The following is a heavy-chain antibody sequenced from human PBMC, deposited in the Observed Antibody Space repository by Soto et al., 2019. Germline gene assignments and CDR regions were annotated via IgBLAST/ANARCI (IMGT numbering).Heavy chain of an antibody. J-gene: IGHJ5*02. CDR3: ARSSGGVFGIIIGGSTWLAP. CDR1: SDPYSNYD. D-gene: IGHD3-16*02. V-gene: IGHV1-46*01. CDR2: INPNGVST. Sequence: SWKAPSDPYSNYDIYCVRQAPGHGLDRMGIINPNGVSTRFPQTFQCRITMTTDTSTSTAYMELRSLSSEDTAVYYCARSSGGVFGIIIGGSTWLAPWGQGSLVTVSS.